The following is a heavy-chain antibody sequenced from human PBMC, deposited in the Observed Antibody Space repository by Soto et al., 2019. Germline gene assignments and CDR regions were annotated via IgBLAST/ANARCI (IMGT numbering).Heavy chain of an antibody. Sequence: QITLKESGPKLVKGTQTLTLTCTFSGFSLSTSGGGVTWSRQPPGKALELHALSYVDDDNRYIPSLESRLTITKDTFNNRVVLTMTNMDPVETATYYCAHTLPRRCTYYYGMDVWGQGTVVTVSS. CDR3: AHTLPRRCTYYYGMDV. V-gene: IGHV2-5*02. J-gene: IGHJ6*02. CDR1: GFSLSTSGGG. D-gene: IGHD2-8*01. CDR2: SYVDDDN.